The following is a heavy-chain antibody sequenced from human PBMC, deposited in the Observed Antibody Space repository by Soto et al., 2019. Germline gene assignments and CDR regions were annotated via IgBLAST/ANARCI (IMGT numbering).Heavy chain of an antibody. CDR2: MKEDGTEI. D-gene: IGHD3-9*01. V-gene: IGHV3-7*01. Sequence: GGSLRLSCAASGFAFSNSWMSSVRQAPGKGLEWVANMKEDGTEIWYMDSVKGRFTISRDNAKNSLYLQMNSLRAEDTAVYYCARDLRADTDDILTGYYHFDYWGQGT. CDR3: ARDLRADTDDILTGYYHFDY. J-gene: IGHJ4*02. CDR1: GFAFSNSW.